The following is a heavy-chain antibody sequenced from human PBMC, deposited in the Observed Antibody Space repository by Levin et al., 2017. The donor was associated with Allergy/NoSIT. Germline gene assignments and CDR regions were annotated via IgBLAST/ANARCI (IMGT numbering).Heavy chain of an antibody. CDR3: ARDNIGLPDAFDI. CDR1: GFTFDDYA. Sequence: GGSLRLSCAASGFTFDDYAMHWVRQAPGKGLEWVSGISWNSGSIGYSDSVKGRFTISRDNSKNSLYLQMNSLRTEDTALYYCARDNIGLPDAFDIWGQGTMVIVSS. V-gene: IGHV3-9*01. CDR2: ISWNSGSI. D-gene: IGHD3-10*01. J-gene: IGHJ3*02.